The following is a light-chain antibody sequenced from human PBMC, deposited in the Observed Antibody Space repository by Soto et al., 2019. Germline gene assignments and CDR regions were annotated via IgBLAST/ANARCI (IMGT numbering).Light chain of an antibody. V-gene: IGKV3-15*01. Sequence: EIVMTQSPATLSVSPGERVTLSCRASQSVSSSLAWYQQRPAQAPRLLIYGASTRATGIPARFSGSGSGTEFTLTISSLQSEDFAVYYCQQYNNWPRTFGQGTKVEIK. CDR1: QSVSSS. J-gene: IGKJ1*01. CDR2: GAS. CDR3: QQYNNWPRT.